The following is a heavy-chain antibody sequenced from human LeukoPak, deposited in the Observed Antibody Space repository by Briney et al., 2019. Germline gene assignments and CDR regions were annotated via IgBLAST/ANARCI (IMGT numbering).Heavy chain of an antibody. CDR3: AGSSGDYGSGSYMDFAY. D-gene: IGHD3-10*01. CDR2: INHSGST. Sequence: SETLSLTCGVYGGSFSGYYWSWIRQPPGRGLEWIGEINHSGSTNYNPSLKSRVTLSVDTSKNQFSLKLSSVTAADTAIYYCAGSSGDYGSGSYMDFAYWGQGTLVTVSS. V-gene: IGHV4-34*01. CDR1: GGSFSGYY. J-gene: IGHJ4*02.